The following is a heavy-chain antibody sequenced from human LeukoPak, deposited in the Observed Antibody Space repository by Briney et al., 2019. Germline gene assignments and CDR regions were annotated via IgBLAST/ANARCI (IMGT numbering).Heavy chain of an antibody. V-gene: IGHV1-18*01. D-gene: IGHD6-19*01. Sequence: GASVKVSCKASGYTFTSYGISWVRQAPGQGLEWMGWISAYNGNTNYAQKLQGRVTMTTDTSTSTAYMELRSLRSDDTAVYYCARPGTGYSSGWTPDDAFDIWGQGTMVTVSS. CDR3: ARPGTGYSSGWTPDDAFDI. J-gene: IGHJ3*02. CDR2: ISAYNGNT. CDR1: GYTFTSYG.